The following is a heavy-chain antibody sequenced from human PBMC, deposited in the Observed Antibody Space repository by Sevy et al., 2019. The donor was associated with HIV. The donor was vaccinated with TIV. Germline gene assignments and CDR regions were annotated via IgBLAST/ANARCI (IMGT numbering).Heavy chain of an antibody. D-gene: IGHD3-3*01. J-gene: IGHJ4*02. Sequence: GGSLRLSCGASGFTFSTYWMHWVRQAPGKGLVWVARIYRDGSSIRYADFVKGRFTISRDNAKDTLYLHMNSLRAEDTAVYYCAREGECDGGGGSYTPFDYWGQGLLVTVSS. CDR1: GFTFSTYW. V-gene: IGHV3-74*01. CDR3: AREGECDGGGGSYTPFDY. CDR2: IYRDGSSI.